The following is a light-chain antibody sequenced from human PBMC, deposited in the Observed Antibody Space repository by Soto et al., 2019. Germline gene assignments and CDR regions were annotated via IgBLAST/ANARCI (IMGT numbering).Light chain of an antibody. V-gene: IGKV3-20*01. CDR2: GAS. CDR1: QSVSSSY. J-gene: IGKJ4*01. Sequence: EIVLTQSPGTLSLSPGERATLSCRASQSVSSSYLAWYQQKPGQAPRLLIYGASSRAIGIPDRFSGSGSGTEFTLAISRLEPEDLAVYYCQQYGSSPFTFGGGTRVE. CDR3: QQYGSSPFT.